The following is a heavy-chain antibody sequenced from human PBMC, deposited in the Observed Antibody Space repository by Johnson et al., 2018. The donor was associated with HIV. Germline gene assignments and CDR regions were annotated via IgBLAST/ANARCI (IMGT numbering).Heavy chain of an antibody. CDR1: GFTFSDYY. CDR3: ARSEYSSSWSNAFDI. D-gene: IGHD6-13*01. CDR2: ISSSGSTI. Sequence: QMLLVESGGGLVKPGGSLRLSCAASGFTFSDYYMSWIRQTPGKGLEWVSYISSSGSTIYYADSVKGRFTISRDNAKNSVYLQMNSLRAEDTAVYYCARSEYSSSWSNAFDIGGQGTMVTVSS. V-gene: IGHV3-11*04. J-gene: IGHJ3*02.